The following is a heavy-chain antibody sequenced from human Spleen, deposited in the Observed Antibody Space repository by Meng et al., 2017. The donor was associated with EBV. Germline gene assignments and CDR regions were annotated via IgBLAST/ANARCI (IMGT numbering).Heavy chain of an antibody. CDR2: ISNIGRT. J-gene: IGHJ4*02. CDR1: GGSFSTGGYY. CDR3: ARDVGRDYFDP. Sequence: VQLQEPGPGPVEASQTLTPPCNVSGGSFSTGGYYWSWIRQPPGKGLEWIGYISNIGRTYYNPSLKSRVTISVDTSKKQFSLKLSSVTAADTAVYYCARDVGRDYFDPWGRGTLVTVSS. V-gene: IGHV4-30-4*01.